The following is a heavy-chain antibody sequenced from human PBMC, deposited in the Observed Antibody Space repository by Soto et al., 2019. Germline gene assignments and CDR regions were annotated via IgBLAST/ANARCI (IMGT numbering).Heavy chain of an antibody. J-gene: IGHJ6*01. CDR3: ATRTSVFGVVAMGGLDV. D-gene: IGHD3-3*01. Sequence: QVQLVQSGAELKKPGSSVRVSCQASGGTFSSYSVNWVRQAPGQGLEWMGGIIPIFPTADHAQRFQGRVTITADKSTNTAYMELSSLRFDDTAVYYCATRTSVFGVVAMGGLDVWGQGTTVTVSS. CDR1: GGTFSSYS. CDR2: IIPIFPTA. V-gene: IGHV1-69*14.